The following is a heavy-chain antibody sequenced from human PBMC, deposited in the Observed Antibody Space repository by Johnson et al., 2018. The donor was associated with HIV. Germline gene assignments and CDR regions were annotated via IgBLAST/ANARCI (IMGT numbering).Heavy chain of an antibody. Sequence: VQLVESGGGVVRPGGSLRLSCAASGFTFDDYGMSWVRQAPGKGLEWVSGINWNGGRIGYEDPVKGRFTISRDNAKNSLYLQMNSLRAEDTALYYCAKGGDGYSGFGSAFDIWGQGTMVTVSS. J-gene: IGHJ3*02. V-gene: IGHV3-20*04. CDR3: AKGGDGYSGFGSAFDI. CDR2: INWNGGRI. CDR1: GFTFDDYG. D-gene: IGHD5-12*01.